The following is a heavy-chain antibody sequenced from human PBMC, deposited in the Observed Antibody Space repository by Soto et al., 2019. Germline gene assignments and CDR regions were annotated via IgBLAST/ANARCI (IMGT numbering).Heavy chain of an antibody. Sequence: LCSSGSGFIGLSCYKSSVRDAPGKWLECMSVIYGCGSTYYADSVKGRFTISRDNSENTLYLQLNSLRAEDTAVYYCSKSVRNGWFADAFGIRGQGRMVTVSS. V-gene: IGHV3-53*01. D-gene: IGHD6-19*01. J-gene: IGHJ3*02. CDR3: SKSVRNGWFADAFGI. CDR2: IYGCGST. CDR1: GFIGLSCY.